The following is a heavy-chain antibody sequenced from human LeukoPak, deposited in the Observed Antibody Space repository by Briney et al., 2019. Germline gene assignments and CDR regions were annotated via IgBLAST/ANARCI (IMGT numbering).Heavy chain of an antibody. J-gene: IGHJ4*02. CDR2: ITPSDGA. CDR3: ARDRYGDGFAHFDY. Sequence: SVKVSCKSSGYTFTAYAVHWVRQAPGQGLEWMGWITPSDGANYAQKFQGRVTMTRDTSMSTAYMDLNRLTSDDTAVYFCARDRYGDGFAHFDYWGQGTLVTVSS. V-gene: IGHV1-2*02. CDR1: GYTFTAYA. D-gene: IGHD5-24*01.